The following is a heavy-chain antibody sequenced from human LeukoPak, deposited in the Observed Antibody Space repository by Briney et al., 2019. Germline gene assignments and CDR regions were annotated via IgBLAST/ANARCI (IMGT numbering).Heavy chain of an antibody. D-gene: IGHD3-10*01. CDR1: GSTFSDHY. Sequence: GGSLILSCAASGSTFSDHYMDWVRQAPGKGLEWVGHIKNKANSYITEYAASVKGRFTISRDDSKNSLFLQMNSLKTDDTAVYYCARFRGFYYGLDLWGQGTTVIVSS. CDR3: ARFRGFYYGLDL. V-gene: IGHV3-72*01. CDR2: IKNKANSYIT. J-gene: IGHJ6*02.